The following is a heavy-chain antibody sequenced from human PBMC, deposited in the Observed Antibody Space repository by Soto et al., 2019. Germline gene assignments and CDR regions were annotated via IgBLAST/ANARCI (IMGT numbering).Heavy chain of an antibody. CDR1: GGTFSSYA. D-gene: IGHD3-16*01. Sequence: QVQLVQSGAEVKKPGSSVKVSSKASGGTFSSYAISWVRQAPGQGLEWMGGMIPIFGTANYAQKFQCRVTITADESTSTAYMELSSLRSEDTAVYYCALTFRAVLALDYWGQGTLVTVSS. CDR2: MIPIFGTA. CDR3: ALTFRAVLALDY. J-gene: IGHJ4*02. V-gene: IGHV1-69*12.